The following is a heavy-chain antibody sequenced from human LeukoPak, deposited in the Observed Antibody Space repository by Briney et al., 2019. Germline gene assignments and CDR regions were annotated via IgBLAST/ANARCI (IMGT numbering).Heavy chain of an antibody. CDR3: ARDLVTVTKGFDI. J-gene: IGHJ3*02. CDR1: DDSFSSHY. Sequence: SETLSLTCAVSDDSFSSHYWTWIRQPPGKGLEWIGYISYIGSTNYSPSLKSRVTISIDTSKNQFSLKLTSVTAADTAVYYCARDLVTVTKGFDIWGQGTMVSVSS. V-gene: IGHV4-59*11. D-gene: IGHD4-17*01. CDR2: ISYIGST.